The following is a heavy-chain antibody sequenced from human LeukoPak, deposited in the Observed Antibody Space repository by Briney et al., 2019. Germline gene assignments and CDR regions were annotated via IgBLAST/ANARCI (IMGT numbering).Heavy chain of an antibody. D-gene: IGHD6-6*01. CDR3: AKEGTIAARGFYFDY. CDR1: GFTFSSYG. Sequence: GGTLRLSCAASGFTFSSYGMHWVRQAPGKGLEWVAFIRYDGSNKYYADSVKGRFTISRDNSKNTLYLQMNSLRAEDTAVYYCAKEGTIAARGFYFDYWGQGTLVTVSS. CDR2: IRYDGSNK. V-gene: IGHV3-30*02. J-gene: IGHJ4*02.